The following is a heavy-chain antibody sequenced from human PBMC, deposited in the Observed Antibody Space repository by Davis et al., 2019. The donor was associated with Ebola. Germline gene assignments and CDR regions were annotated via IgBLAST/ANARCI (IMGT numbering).Heavy chain of an antibody. CDR3: AKDGPVPNYYHSSGHSLAVDY. D-gene: IGHD3-22*01. CDR2: ISYHGSNK. CDR1: GFTFNTYG. Sequence: PGGSLRLSCAASGFTFNTYGMHWVRQAPGKGLDWVAVISYHGSNKNYADSVKGRFTISRDNSKNTLYLQMNSLRLEDTAVYYCAKDGPVPNYYHSSGHSLAVDYWGQGTLVTVSS. V-gene: IGHV3-30*18. J-gene: IGHJ4*02.